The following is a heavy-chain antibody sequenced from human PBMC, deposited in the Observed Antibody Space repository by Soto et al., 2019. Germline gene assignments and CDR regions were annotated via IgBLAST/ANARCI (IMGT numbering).Heavy chain of an antibody. CDR1: GFAFDDXG. Sequence: LXLXCAASGFAFDDXGMHWVRQAPGNGLECVSGISWNSGSISYADSVKGRFTISRDNAKNSLYLQMKSLRDEETALYYCAKDRRVGLYYGMDVWAKGQRPPSP. J-gene: IGHJ6*02. V-gene: IGHV3-9*01. CDR3: AKDRRVGLYYGMDV. D-gene: IGHD1-26*01. CDR2: ISWNSGSI.